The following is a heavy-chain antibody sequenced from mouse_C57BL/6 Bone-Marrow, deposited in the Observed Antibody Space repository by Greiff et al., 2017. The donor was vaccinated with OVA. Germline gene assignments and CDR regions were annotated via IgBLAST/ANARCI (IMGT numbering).Heavy chain of an antibody. D-gene: IGHD2-1*01. CDR2: ISNGGGST. CDR1: GFTFSDYY. J-gene: IGHJ2*01. CDR3: ARQRGNYWYYFDY. V-gene: IGHV5-12*01. Sequence: EVKLVESGGGLVQPGGSLKLSCAASGFTFSDYYMYWVRQTPEKRLEWVAYISNGGGSTYYPDTVKGRFTISRDNAKNTLYLQMSRLKSEDTAMYYCARQRGNYWYYFDYWGQGTTLTVSS.